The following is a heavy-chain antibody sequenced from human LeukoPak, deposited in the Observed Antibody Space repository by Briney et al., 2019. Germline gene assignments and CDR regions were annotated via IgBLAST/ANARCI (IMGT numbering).Heavy chain of an antibody. D-gene: IGHD5-18*01. J-gene: IGHJ4*02. CDR2: IYTSGST. CDR1: GGSISSGSYY. Sequence: SQTLSLTCTVSGGSISSGSYYWSWIRQPAGKGLEWIGRIYTSGSTNYNPSLKSRVTISVDTSKNQFSLKLSSVTAADTAVYYCARWYTAMVGFDYWGQGTLVTV. CDR3: ARWYTAMVGFDY. V-gene: IGHV4-61*02.